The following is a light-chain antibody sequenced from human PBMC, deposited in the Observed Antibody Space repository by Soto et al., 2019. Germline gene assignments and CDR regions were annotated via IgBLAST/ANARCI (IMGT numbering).Light chain of an antibody. J-gene: IGKJ4*01. CDR2: AAS. V-gene: IGKV1-39*01. CDR1: QSISSY. Sequence: DIQMTQSPSSLSASVGDRVTITCRASQSISSYLNWYQQKPGKAPKLLIYAASSLQSGVPSRFSGSGSGTDFTRTISSLQPEDVATYYCQQRYSTPLTFGGGTKVEIK. CDR3: QQRYSTPLT.